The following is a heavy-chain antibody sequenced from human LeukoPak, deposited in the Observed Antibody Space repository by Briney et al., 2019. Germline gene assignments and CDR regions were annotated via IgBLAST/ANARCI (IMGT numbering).Heavy chain of an antibody. V-gene: IGHV3-30-3*01. J-gene: IGHJ4*02. Sequence: GGSLRLSCAASGFTFSSYAMHWVRQAPGKGLEWVAVISYDGSNKYYADSVKGRFTISRDNSKNTLYLQMNSLRAEDTAVYYCAGGLNILTGYYPYWGQGTLVTVSS. CDR1: GFTFSSYA. CDR3: AGGLNILTGYYPY. D-gene: IGHD3-9*01. CDR2: ISYDGSNK.